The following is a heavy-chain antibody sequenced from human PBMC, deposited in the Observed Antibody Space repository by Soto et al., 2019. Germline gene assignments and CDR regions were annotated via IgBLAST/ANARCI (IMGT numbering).Heavy chain of an antibody. Sequence: PSETLSLTCTVSGGSISSGDYYWSWIRQPPGKGLEGIGYIYYSGSTNYNPSLKSRVTISVDTSKNQFSLKLSSVTAADTAVYYCARDLLGGTFPWVFYYYGMDVWGQGTTVTVSS. CDR3: ARDLLGGTFPWVFYYYGMDV. D-gene: IGHD3-16*01. V-gene: IGHV4-30-4*01. CDR2: IYYSGST. J-gene: IGHJ6*02. CDR1: GGSISSGDYY.